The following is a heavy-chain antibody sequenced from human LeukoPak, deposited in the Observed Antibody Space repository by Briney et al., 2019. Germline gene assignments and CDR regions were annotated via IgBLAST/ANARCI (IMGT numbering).Heavy chain of an antibody. D-gene: IGHD3-3*01. CDR1: GGSFSGYY. V-gene: IGHV4-34*01. CDR3: ARVVLRFLEWPRTFFDY. J-gene: IGHJ4*02. CDR2: INHSGST. Sequence: SETLSLTCAVYGGSFSGYYWSWIRQPPGKGLEWIGEINHSGSTNYNPSPKSRVTISVDTSKNQFSLKLSSVTAADTAVYYCARVVLRFLEWPRTFFDYWGQGTLVTVSS.